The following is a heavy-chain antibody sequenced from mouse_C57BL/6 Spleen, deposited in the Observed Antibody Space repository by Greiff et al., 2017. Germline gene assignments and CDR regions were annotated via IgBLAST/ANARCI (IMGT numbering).Heavy chain of an antibody. J-gene: IGHJ2*01. CDR1: GYAFTNYL. D-gene: IGHD2-4*01. CDR2: INPGSGGT. Sequence: QVQLQQSGAELVRPGTSVKVSCKASGYAFTNYLIEWVKQRPGQGLEWIGVINPGSGGTNYNEKFKGKATLTADKSSSTAYMQLSSLTSEDSAVYVCARYDYDTYYFDYWGQGTTLTVSS. V-gene: IGHV1-54*01. CDR3: ARYDYDTYYFDY.